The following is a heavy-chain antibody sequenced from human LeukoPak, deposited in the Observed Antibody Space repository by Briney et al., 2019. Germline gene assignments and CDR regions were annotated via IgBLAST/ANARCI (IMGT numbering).Heavy chain of an antibody. Sequence: GGSLRLSCAASGFTVSSNCVSWVRQAPGQGLEWVSIICSVGSTYYAGSVKGGFTISRDSSKNTLYLQMTSLRAEDTAVYYCARDAGYSYGSYFDYWGQGTLVTVSS. V-gene: IGHV3-66*01. CDR3: ARDAGYSYGSYFDY. J-gene: IGHJ4*02. CDR2: ICSVGST. D-gene: IGHD5-18*01. CDR1: GFTVSSNC.